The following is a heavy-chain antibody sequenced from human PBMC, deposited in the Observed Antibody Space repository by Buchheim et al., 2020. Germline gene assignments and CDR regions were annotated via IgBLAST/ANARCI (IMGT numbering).Heavy chain of an antibody. CDR1: GYSFTSYW. CDR2: IDPSDSYP. V-gene: IGHV5-10-1*03. Sequence: EVQLVQSGAEVKKPGESLRISCKGSGYSFTSYWISWVRQMPGKGLEWMGRIDPSDSYPNYSPSFQGHVTISAAKSITTAYPQWSSLKASDTAMYYCARHVAPVVVVAATLSGFDPWGQGTL. D-gene: IGHD2-15*01. CDR3: ARHVAPVVVVAATLSGFDP. J-gene: IGHJ5*02.